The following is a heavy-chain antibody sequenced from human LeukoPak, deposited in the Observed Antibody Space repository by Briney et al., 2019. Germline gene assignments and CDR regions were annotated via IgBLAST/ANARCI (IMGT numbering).Heavy chain of an antibody. CDR2: TYYRSKWYN. CDR3: TRARYCYSSNCYEYYFDY. J-gene: IGHJ4*02. Sequence: SQTLSLTCAISGDSVSSNSAAWNWIRQSPSRGLEWLGRTYYRSKWYNDYAVSVKSRITITPDPSKNQFSLQLNSVTPEDMAAYYCTRARYCYSSNCYEYYFDYWGQGTLVTVSS. CDR1: GDSVSSNSAA. V-gene: IGHV6-1*01. D-gene: IGHD2-2*01.